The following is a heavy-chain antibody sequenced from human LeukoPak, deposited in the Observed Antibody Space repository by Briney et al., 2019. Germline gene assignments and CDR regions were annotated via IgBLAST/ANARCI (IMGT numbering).Heavy chain of an antibody. Sequence: GGSLRLSCAASGFTFDEYTMHWVRQAPGKCLEWVCLISWDGGSTYYADSVKGRFTISRDNSKNSLYLQMNSLRTEDTALYYCAKGNYYYMDVWGKGTTVTVSS. CDR2: ISWDGGST. CDR1: GFTFDEYT. V-gene: IGHV3-43*01. J-gene: IGHJ6*03. CDR3: AKGNYYYMDV.